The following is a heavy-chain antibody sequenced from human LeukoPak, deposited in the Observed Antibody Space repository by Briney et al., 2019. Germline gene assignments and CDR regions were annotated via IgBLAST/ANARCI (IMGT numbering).Heavy chain of an antibody. CDR2: MNPNSGNT. Sequence: WASVKVSCKASGYTFTSYDINWVRQATGQGLEWMGWMNPNSGNTGYAQKFQGRVTMTRNTSISTAYMELSSLRSEDTAVYYCATSGSPRDSSGYNNWFDPWGQGTLVTVSS. J-gene: IGHJ5*02. CDR3: ATSGSPRDSSGYNNWFDP. V-gene: IGHV1-8*01. CDR1: GYTFTSYD. D-gene: IGHD3-22*01.